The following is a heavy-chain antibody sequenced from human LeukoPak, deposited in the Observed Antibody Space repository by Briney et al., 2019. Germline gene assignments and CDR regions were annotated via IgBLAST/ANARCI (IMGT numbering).Heavy chain of an antibody. V-gene: IGHV4-39*01. J-gene: IGHJ6*02. CDR1: GGSISSSSYY. D-gene: IGHD2-15*01. CDR3: WGLGYFSGGSCYYYYYGMDV. CDR2: IYYSGST. Sequence: SETLSLTCTVSGGSISSSSYYWGWIRQPPGKGLEWIGSIYYSGSTYYNPSLKSRVTISVDTSKNQFSLKLSSVTAADTAVYYCWGLGYFSGGSCYYYYYGMDVWGQGTTVTVSS.